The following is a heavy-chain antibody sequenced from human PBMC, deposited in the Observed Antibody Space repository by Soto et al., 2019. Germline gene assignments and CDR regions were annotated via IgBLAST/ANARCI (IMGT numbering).Heavy chain of an antibody. Sequence: GGPLRLSCAASGFTFSSYGIHWVRQAPGKGLEWVAVIWYDGSNKYYADSVKGRFTISRDNSKNTLYLQMNSLRAEDTAVYYCARGYCSGGSCYSYDAFDIWGQGTMVTVSS. CDR2: IWYDGSNK. CDR3: ARGYCSGGSCYSYDAFDI. D-gene: IGHD2-15*01. V-gene: IGHV3-33*01. J-gene: IGHJ3*02. CDR1: GFTFSSYG.